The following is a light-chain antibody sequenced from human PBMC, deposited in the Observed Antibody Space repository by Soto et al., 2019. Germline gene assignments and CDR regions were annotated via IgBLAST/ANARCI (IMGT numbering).Light chain of an antibody. CDR2: EVT. Sequence: QSVLTQPASVSGSPGQSITISCTGTSSDVGGYNYVSWYQQHPGKAPKLMIYEVTNRPSGVSNRFSGSKSGNTASLTISGRQSEDEADYYCSSFTSSGTRVFGGGTKVTVL. J-gene: IGLJ3*02. CDR3: SSFTSSGTRV. V-gene: IGLV2-14*01. CDR1: SSDVGGYNY.